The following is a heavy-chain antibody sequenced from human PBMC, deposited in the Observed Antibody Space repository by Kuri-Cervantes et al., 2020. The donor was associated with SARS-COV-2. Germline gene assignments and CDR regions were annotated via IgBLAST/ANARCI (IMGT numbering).Heavy chain of an antibody. CDR3: AKLGSRRHYED. Sequence: GSLRLSCAVYGGSFSGYYWSWIRQPPGKGLEWIGEINHSGSTNYNPSLKSRVTISVDTSKNQFSLKLSSVTAADTAVYYCAKLGSRRHYEDWGQGTLVTVSS. J-gene: IGHJ4*02. V-gene: IGHV4-34*01. D-gene: IGHD4-17*01. CDR2: INHSGST. CDR1: GGSFSGYY.